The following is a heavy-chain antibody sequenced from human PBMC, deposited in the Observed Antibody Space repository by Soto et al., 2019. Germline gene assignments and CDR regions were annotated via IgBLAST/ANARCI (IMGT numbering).Heavy chain of an antibody. CDR1: GFTFSSYG. J-gene: IGHJ3*02. CDR2: ISYDGSNK. D-gene: IGHD7-27*01. Sequence: GLPLIPSCATSGFTFSSYGMHWVRQAPGKGLEWVAVISYDGSNKYYADSVKGRFTISRDNSKNTLYLQMGSLRTEDMAVYYCARALGYAFDIWGQGTMVTVSS. V-gene: IGHV3-30*03. CDR3: ARALGYAFDI.